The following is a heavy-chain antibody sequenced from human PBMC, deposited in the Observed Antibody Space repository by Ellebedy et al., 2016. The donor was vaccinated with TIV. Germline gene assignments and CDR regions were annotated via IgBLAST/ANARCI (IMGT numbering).Heavy chain of an antibody. D-gene: IGHD3-22*01. CDR1: GFTFDDYA. J-gene: IGHJ6*02. V-gene: IGHV3-9*01. CDR2: ISWNSGSM. CDR3: AREEDSSGYRSANYGMDV. Sequence: GGSLRLSCAASGFTFDDYAMHRVRQAPGRGLEWVSGISWNSGSMVYADSVKGRFTISRDNAKSSLYLQMNSLRAEDTALYYCAREEDSSGYRSANYGMDVWGQGTTVTVSS.